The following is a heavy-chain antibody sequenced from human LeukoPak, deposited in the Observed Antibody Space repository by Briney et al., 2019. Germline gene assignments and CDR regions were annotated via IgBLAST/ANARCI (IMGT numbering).Heavy chain of an antibody. CDR2: ISGSGGST. CDR1: GFTFSSYA. D-gene: IGHD1-26*01. J-gene: IGHJ4*02. CDR3: AKDGRPSGSYYY. Sequence: GGSLRPSCAASGFTFSSYAMSWVRQAPGKGLEWVSAISGSGGSTYYADSVKGRFTISRDNSKNTLYLQMNSLRAEDTAVYYCAKDGRPSGSYYYWGQGTLVTVSS. V-gene: IGHV3-23*01.